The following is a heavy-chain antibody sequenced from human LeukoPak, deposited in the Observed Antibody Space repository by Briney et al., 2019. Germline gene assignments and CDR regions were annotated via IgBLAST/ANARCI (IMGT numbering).Heavy chain of an antibody. CDR1: GDSVSSNSAA. V-gene: IGHV6-1*01. CDR2: TYFRSKWQN. CDR3: ARGPDHHCGSYLNWFDP. Sequence: SQTLSLTCAISGDSVSSNSAAWNWIRQSPSRGLEWLGKTYFRSKWQNDYATSVKSRIAISPDTSKNQFSLHLNSVTPEDTAVYYCARGPDHHCGSYLNWFDPWGQGILVTVSS. D-gene: IGHD1-26*01. J-gene: IGHJ5*02.